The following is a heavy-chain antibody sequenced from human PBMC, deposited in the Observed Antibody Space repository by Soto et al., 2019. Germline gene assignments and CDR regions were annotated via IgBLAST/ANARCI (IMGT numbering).Heavy chain of an antibody. CDR3: ARDPSDYGDYVVDY. CDR1: VGTFSSYT. D-gene: IGHD4-17*01. V-gene: IGHV1-69*04. CDR2: IIPILGIA. J-gene: IGHJ4*02. Sequence: GASVKVSCTASVGTFSSYTISWVRQAPGQGLEWMGRIIPILGIANYAQKFQGRVTITADKSTSTAYMELSSLRSEDTAVYYCARDPSDYGDYVVDYWGQGTLVTVSS.